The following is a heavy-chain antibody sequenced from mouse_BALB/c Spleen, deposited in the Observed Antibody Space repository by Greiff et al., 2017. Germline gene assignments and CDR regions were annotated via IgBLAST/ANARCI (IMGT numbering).Heavy chain of an antibody. V-gene: IGHV1-63*02. J-gene: IGHJ1*01. D-gene: IGHD1-2*01. CDR1: GYAFTNYW. Sequence: VHLVESGADLVRPGTSVKISCTASGYAFTNYWLCWVKQSPGHGLEWIGDIYPGSGTTYYNEKLKGNATLTADTSSSTAYMQLSSLTSEDSTVYCCEKKARDSTTADGDYEVWGAGTTVTVSA. CDR3: EKKARDSTTADGDYEV. CDR2: IYPGSGTT.